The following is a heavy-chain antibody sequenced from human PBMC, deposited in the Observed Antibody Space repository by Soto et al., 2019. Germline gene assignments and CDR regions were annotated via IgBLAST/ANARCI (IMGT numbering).Heavy chain of an antibody. V-gene: IGHV4-61*01. D-gene: IGHD3-22*01. J-gene: IGHJ6*02. CDR3: ARYPYYYDSSGYSGYYYYYYGMDV. CDR2: IYYSGST. CDR1: GGSVSSGSYY. Sequence: SETLSLTCTVSGGSVSSGSYYWSWIRQPPGKGLEWIGYIYYSGSTNYNPSLKSRVTISVDTSKNQFSLKLSSVTAADTAVYYCARYPYYYDSSGYSGYYYYYYGMDVWGQGTTVT.